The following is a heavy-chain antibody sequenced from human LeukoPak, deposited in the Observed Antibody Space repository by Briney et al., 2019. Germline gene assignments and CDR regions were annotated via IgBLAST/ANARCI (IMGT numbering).Heavy chain of an antibody. CDR2: IRGDNGNT. CDR3: ARVDLLTGYYFFDY. Sequence: ASVKVSCKASGYTFSSYGISWVRQAPGQGLEWVGWIRGDNGNTNYAQKFQGRVTMTTDTSTSTVYVELKSLGSDETAVYYCARVDLLTGYYFFDYWGQGTLVTVSS. J-gene: IGHJ4*02. D-gene: IGHD3-9*01. CDR1: GYTFSSYG. V-gene: IGHV1-18*01.